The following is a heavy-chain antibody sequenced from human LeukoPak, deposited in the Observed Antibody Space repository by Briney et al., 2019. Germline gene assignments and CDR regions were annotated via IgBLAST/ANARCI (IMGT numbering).Heavy chain of an antibody. D-gene: IGHD1-26*01. Sequence: PSETLSLTCAVSGYSISSGCYWGWIRQPPGKGLEWIGSIYHSGSTYHNPSLKSRVTISVDTSKNQFSLKLSSVTAADTAVYYCARHGGKKYNWFDPWGQGTLVTVSS. J-gene: IGHJ5*02. CDR3: ARHGGKKYNWFDP. V-gene: IGHV4-38-2*01. CDR2: IYHSGST. CDR1: GYSISSGCY.